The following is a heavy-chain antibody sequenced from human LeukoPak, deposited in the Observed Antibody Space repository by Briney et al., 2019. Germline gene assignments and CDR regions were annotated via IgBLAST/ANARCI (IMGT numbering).Heavy chain of an antibody. CDR2: IYYSGST. CDR1: GGSISSYY. CDR3: ARSMTAYYVSCDY. J-gene: IGHJ4*02. Sequence: SETLSLTCIVSGGSISSYYWSWIRQPPGKGLEWIGYIYYSGSTNYNPSLKSRVTISVDTSKNQFSLKLSSVTAADTAVYYCARSMTAYYVSCDYWSQGTLVTVSS. D-gene: IGHD3-9*01. V-gene: IGHV4-59*08.